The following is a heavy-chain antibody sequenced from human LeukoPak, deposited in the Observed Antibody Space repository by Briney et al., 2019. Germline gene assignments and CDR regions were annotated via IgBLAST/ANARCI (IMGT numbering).Heavy chain of an antibody. CDR1: GFTFSNYW. CDR3: ARGSATSVGVDY. Sequence: GGSLRLSCVASGFTFSNYWMHWVRRAPGKGLEWVANINLDESDKNYLDSVKGRFIISRDNAEKSLYLQMKSLRAEDTAVYFCARGSATSVGVDYWGQGTLVTVSS. V-gene: IGHV3-7*01. D-gene: IGHD3-16*01. J-gene: IGHJ4*02. CDR2: INLDESDK.